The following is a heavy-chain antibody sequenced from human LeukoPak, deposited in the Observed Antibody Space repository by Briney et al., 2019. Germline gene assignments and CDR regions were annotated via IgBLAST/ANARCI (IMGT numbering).Heavy chain of an antibody. CDR1: GYTFTGYY. CDR3: ARDLPQGGEIDY. CDR2: INPNSGGT. J-gene: IGHJ4*02. V-gene: IGHV1-2*02. Sequence: ASVKVSCKASGYTFTGYYMHWVRQAPGQGLEWMGWINPNSGGTNYAQKFQGRVTMTRDTPISTAYMELSRLRSDDTAVYYCARDLPQGGEIDYWGQGTLVTVSS. D-gene: IGHD3-16*01.